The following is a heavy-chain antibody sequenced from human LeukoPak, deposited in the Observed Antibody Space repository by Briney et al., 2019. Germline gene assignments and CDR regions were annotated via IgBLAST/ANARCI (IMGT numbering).Heavy chain of an antibody. CDR2: IIPIFGTA. D-gene: IGHD5-18*01. J-gene: IGHJ6*04. V-gene: IGHV1-69*06. CDR1: GGTFSSYA. CDR3: ARQLWLGGGGYYGMDV. Sequence: GASVKVSCKASGGTFSSYAISWVRQAPGQGLEWMGGIIPIFGTANYAQKFQGRVTITADKSTSTAYMELSSLRSEDTAVYYRARQLWLGGGGYYGMDVWGKGTTVTVSS.